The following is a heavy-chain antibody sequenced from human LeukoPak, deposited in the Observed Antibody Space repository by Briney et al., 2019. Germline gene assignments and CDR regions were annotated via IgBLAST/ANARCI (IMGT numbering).Heavy chain of an antibody. CDR1: GGSISSYY. CDR2: IYISGST. CDR3: ARLESNCFDP. J-gene: IGHJ5*02. Sequence: SETLSLTCTVSGGSISSYYWSWIRQPPGKGLEWIGYIYISGSTNYNPSLRSRVTISLDTSKNQFSLNLSSVTAGDTAGYYWARLESNCFDPWGQGTLVTVSS. V-gene: IGHV4-4*09.